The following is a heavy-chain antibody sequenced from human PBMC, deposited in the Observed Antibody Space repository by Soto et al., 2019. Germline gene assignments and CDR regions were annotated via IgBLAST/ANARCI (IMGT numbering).Heavy chain of an antibody. Sequence: ASVKVSCKASGYAFIGYYIHWVRQAPGQGLEWMGWINPNSGGTNYAQKFQGRVTMTRDTSISTVSMDLSSLRSDDTAVYYCARAFCSTITCYGWFDPWGQGTPGTVSS. J-gene: IGHJ5*02. CDR3: ARAFCSTITCYGWFDP. CDR1: GYAFIGYY. D-gene: IGHD2-2*01. CDR2: INPNSGGT. V-gene: IGHV1-2*02.